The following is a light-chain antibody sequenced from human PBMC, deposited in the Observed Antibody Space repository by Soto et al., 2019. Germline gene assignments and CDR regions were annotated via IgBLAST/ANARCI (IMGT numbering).Light chain of an antibody. J-gene: IGKJ1*01. V-gene: IGKV1-39*01. CDR2: AAS. CDR3: LQYYNWPRT. CDR1: QSISSY. Sequence: DIQMTQSPSSLSASVGDRVTITCRASQSISSYLNWYQQKPGKAPKLLIYAASSLQSGVPSRFSGSGSGTDFTLTISSLQSEDSAVYYCLQYYNWPRTFGQGTKVDVK.